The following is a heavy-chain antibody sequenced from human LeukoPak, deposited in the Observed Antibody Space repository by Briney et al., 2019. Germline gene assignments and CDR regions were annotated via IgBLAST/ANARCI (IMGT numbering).Heavy chain of an antibody. CDR1: GFTFSDYG. Sequence: GGSLRLSCAASGFTFSDYGMHWVRQAPGKGLEWVAFIRYDGSNKYYADSVKGRFTISRDSSKNTLYLQMNSLRAEDTAVYYCAKDRGGATPEYFQHWGQGTLVTVSS. D-gene: IGHD1-26*01. J-gene: IGHJ1*01. CDR2: IRYDGSNK. V-gene: IGHV3-30*02. CDR3: AKDRGGATPEYFQH.